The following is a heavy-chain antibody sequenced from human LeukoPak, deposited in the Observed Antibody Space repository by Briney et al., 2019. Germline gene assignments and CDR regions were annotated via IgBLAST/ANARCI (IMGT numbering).Heavy chain of an antibody. CDR2: ISWDGGST. CDR3: AKDLGKGYSSGCDY. D-gene: IGHD6-19*01. V-gene: IGHV3-43*01. J-gene: IGHJ4*02. CDR1: GFTFDDYT. Sequence: GGSLRLSCAASGFTFDDYTMHWVRQAPGKGLEWVSLISWDGGSTYYADSVKGRFTISRDNSKNSLYLQMNSLRTEDTALYYCAKDLGKGYSSGCDYWGQGTLVTVSS.